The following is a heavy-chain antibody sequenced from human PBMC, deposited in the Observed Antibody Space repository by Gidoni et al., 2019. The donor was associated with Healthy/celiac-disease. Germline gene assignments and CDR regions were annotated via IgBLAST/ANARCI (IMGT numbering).Heavy chain of an antibody. Sequence: QVQLQQWGAGLLKPSETLSLTCAVYGGSFSGYYWSWIRQPPGKGLEWIGEINHSGSTNYNPSLKSRVTISVDTSKNQFSLKLSSVTAADTAVYYCASDYYDSSGAYDYWGQGTLVTVSS. J-gene: IGHJ4*02. CDR1: GGSFSGYY. V-gene: IGHV4-34*01. D-gene: IGHD3-22*01. CDR3: ASDYYDSSGAYDY. CDR2: INHSGST.